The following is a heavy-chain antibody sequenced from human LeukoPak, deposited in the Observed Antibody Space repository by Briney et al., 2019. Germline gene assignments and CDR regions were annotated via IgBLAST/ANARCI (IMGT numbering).Heavy chain of an antibody. CDR1: GYTFTSYA. CDR2: INAGNGNT. J-gene: IGHJ4*02. CDR3: ARSRGIVVVTAIHDY. Sequence: ASVKVSCKASGYTFTSYAMHWVRQAPGQRLEWMGWINAGNGNTKYSQKFQGRVTITRDTSASTAYMELSSLRSEDTAVYYCARSRGIVVVTAIHDYWGQGTLVTVSS. D-gene: IGHD2-21*02. V-gene: IGHV1-3*01.